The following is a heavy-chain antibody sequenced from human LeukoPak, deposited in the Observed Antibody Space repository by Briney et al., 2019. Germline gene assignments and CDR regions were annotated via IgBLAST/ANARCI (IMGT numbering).Heavy chain of an antibody. V-gene: IGHV3-72*01. CDR3: ARVFSSPYYYYYYMDV. J-gene: IGHJ6*03. CDR1: GFTFSDHY. D-gene: IGHD6-13*01. Sequence: GGSLRLSCAASGFTFSDHYMDWVRQAPGKGLEWVGRTRNKANSYTTEYAASVKGRFTISRDDSKNSLYLQMNSLKTEDTAVYYCARVFSSPYYYYYYMDVWGKGTTVTVSS. CDR2: TRNKANSYTT.